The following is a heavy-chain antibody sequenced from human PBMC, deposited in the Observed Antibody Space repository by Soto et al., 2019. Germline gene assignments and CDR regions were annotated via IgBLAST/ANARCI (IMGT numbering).Heavy chain of an antibody. CDR3: ARSPIAVAGKGKYYFDY. D-gene: IGHD6-19*01. J-gene: IGHJ4*02. Sequence: SETLSLTCTVSGGSISSGGYYWSWIRQHPGKGLEWIGYIYYSGSTYYNPSLKSRVTISVDTSKNQFSLKLSSGTAADTAVYYCARSPIAVAGKGKYYFDYWGQGTLVTVSS. V-gene: IGHV4-31*03. CDR2: IYYSGST. CDR1: GGSISSGGYY.